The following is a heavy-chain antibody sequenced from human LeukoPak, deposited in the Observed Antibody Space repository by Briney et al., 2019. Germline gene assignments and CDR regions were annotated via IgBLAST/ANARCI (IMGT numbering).Heavy chain of an antibody. V-gene: IGHV3-11*05. J-gene: IGHJ4*02. CDR2: ISSSSSYT. D-gene: IGHD6-13*01. Sequence: PGGSLRLSCAASGFTFSDYYMSWIRQAPGKGLEWVSYISSSSSYTNYADSVKGRFTISRDNAKNSLYLQMNSLRAEDTAVYYCARDSSSSHYYFDYWGQGTLVTVSS. CDR3: ARDSSSSHYYFDY. CDR1: GFTFSDYY.